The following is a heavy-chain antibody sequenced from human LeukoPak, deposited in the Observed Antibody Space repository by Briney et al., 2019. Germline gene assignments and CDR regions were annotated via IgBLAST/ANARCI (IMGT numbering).Heavy chain of an antibody. CDR3: ARGGPAAGRFDY. CDR2: ISTSHSII. CDR1: GFNFSSYE. Sequence: PGGSLRLSCAASGFNFSSYEMNWVRQAPGKGLEWVSYISTSHSIIYYADSVKGRFTISRDNAKNSLYLQMNSLRAEDTAVYYCARGGPAAGRFDYWGQGTLVTVSS. J-gene: IGHJ4*02. D-gene: IGHD6-13*01. V-gene: IGHV3-48*03.